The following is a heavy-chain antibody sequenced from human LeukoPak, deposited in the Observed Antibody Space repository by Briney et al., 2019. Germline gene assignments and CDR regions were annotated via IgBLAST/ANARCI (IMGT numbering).Heavy chain of an antibody. CDR2: ISVSGDKT. J-gene: IGHJ6*02. Sequence: PGGSLRLSCAASGFTFSTCAMSWVRQAPGKGLEWVSAISVSGDKTYYAGSVKGRYTISRDNSKNTLFLQMNSLRAEDTAVYYCAKLAAASEYSFTDVWGQWTTVTVSS. CDR3: AKLAAASEYSFTDV. D-gene: IGHD2-15*01. V-gene: IGHV3-23*01. CDR1: GFTFSTCA.